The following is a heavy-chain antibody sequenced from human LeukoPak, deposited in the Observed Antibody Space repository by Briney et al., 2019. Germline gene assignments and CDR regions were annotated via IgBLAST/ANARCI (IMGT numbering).Heavy chain of an antibody. V-gene: IGHV3-48*01. CDR2: ISSSSSTI. CDR3: ATLIVGAIDAFDI. CDR1: GFTFSSYS. D-gene: IGHD1-26*01. J-gene: IGHJ3*02. Sequence: GGSLRLSCGASGFTFSSYSMTWVRQAPGKGLEWVSYISSSSSTIYYADSVKGRFTISRDNAKNSLYLQMNSLRAEDTAVYYCATLIVGAIDAFDIWGQGTMVTVSS.